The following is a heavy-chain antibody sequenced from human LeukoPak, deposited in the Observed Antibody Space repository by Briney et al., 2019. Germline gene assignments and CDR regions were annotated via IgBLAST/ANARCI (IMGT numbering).Heavy chain of an antibody. V-gene: IGHV1-46*01. D-gene: IGHD1-26*01. J-gene: IGHJ4*02. CDR2: INPSGGST. CDR3: AREAGATSFDY. CDR1: GYTFSDYY. Sequence: ASVKVSCKASGYTFSDYYIHWVRQAPGQGLEWMGIINPSGGSTSYAQKFQGRVTMTRDMSTSTVSMELSSLKSEDTAVYYCAREAGATSFDYWGQGTLVTVSS.